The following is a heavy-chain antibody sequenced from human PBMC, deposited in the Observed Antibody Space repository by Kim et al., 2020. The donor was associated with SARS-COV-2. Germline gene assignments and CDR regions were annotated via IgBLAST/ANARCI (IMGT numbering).Heavy chain of an antibody. D-gene: IGHD2-2*01. CDR3: VRGGSCTITSCQSYFAN. CDR2: INHSGST. CDR1: GGSFSDYY. J-gene: IGHJ4*01. Sequence: SETLSLTCAVFGGSFSDYYWIWIRQPPGKGLEWIGEINHSGSTNYNPSLKSRVTVSADTSKNQFSLKVTSVTAADTAVYYCVRGGSCTITSCQSYFANWG. V-gene: IGHV4-34*01.